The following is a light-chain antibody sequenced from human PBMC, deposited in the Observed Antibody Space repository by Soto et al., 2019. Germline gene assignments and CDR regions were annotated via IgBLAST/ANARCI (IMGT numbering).Light chain of an antibody. CDR1: QNVISSY. CDR3: QQYGSSPGT. J-gene: IGKJ2*02. V-gene: IGKV3-20*01. Sequence: EIVLTQSPGILSLSPGERATLSCRASQNVISSYLAWYQQKPGQAPRLLIYGASRRATGIADRFSGSGSGTDFTLTINRLEPEDFAVYFCQQYGSSPGTFGQGTKLEIK. CDR2: GAS.